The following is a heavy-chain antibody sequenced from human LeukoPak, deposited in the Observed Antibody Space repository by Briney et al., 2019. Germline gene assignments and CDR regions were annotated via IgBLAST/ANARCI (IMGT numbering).Heavy chain of an antibody. CDR3: ASAPSGSSGWFY. CDR2: IYPGDSDT. J-gene: IGHJ4*02. V-gene: IGHV5-51*01. CDR1: TFTNYW. Sequence: GESLKISGKGSTFTNYWIGWVRQMPGKGLEWMGIIYPGDSDTRYSPSFQGQVTISADKSISTAYLQWSSLKASDTAMYYCASAPSGSSGWFYWGQGTLVTVSS. D-gene: IGHD6-19*01.